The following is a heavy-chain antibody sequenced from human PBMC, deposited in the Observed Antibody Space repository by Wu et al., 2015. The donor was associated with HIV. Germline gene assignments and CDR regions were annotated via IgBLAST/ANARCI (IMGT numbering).Heavy chain of an antibody. CDR3: ARDYDSSGYYYV. Sequence: VHLVQSGAEVKKPGASVKVSCTASGYIFTSYGIYWVRQAPGQGLEWMGGIIPVFGTAKYAQKFQGRITITTDESTSTTYMEMISLTSEDTAMYYCARDYDSSGYYYVWGQGTLVSVSS. V-gene: IGHV1-69*05. J-gene: IGHJ4*02. CDR2: IIPVFGTA. D-gene: IGHD3-22*01. CDR1: GYIFTSYG.